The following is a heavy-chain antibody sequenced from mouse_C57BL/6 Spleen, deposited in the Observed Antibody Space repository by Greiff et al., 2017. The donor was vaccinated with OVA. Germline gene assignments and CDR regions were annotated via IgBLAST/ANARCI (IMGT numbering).Heavy chain of an antibody. V-gene: IGHV1-85*01. CDR1: GYTFTSYD. D-gene: IGHD2-5*01. CDR3: ARSAYYSNYEGAMDY. J-gene: IGHJ4*01. CDR2: IYPRDGST. Sequence: QVQLQQSGPELVKPGASVKLSCKASGYTFTSYDINWVKQRPGQGLEWIGWIYPRDGSTKYNEKFKGKATLTVATSSSTAYMELHSLTSEDSAVYFCARSAYYSNYEGAMDYWGQGTSVTVSS.